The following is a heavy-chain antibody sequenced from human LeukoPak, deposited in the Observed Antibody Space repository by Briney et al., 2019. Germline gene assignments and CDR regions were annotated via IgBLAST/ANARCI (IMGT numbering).Heavy chain of an antibody. J-gene: IGHJ3*02. CDR1: GFTFSSYA. Sequence: GGSLRLSCAASGFTFSSYAMSWVRQAPGKGLEWVSAISGSGGSTYYADSVKGRFAVSRDNSKKTLYLQLNSLRAEDTAVYYCTRDQRKYCSRTTCFVFDIWGQGTVVSVSS. CDR2: ISGSGGST. CDR3: TRDQRKYCSRTTCFVFDI. D-gene: IGHD2-2*01. V-gene: IGHV3-23*01.